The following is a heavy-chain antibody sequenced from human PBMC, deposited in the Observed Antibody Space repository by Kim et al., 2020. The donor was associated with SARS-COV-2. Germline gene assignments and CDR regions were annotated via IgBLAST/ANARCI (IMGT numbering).Heavy chain of an antibody. J-gene: IGHJ5*02. Sequence: GGSLRLSCAVSGLPLSNSHMHWVRQAPGKGLEWVALISADGTNKAYAASVEGRFTISRDNSKNMLYLQMNSLRSEDTAVYHCAKEIHSNGKAGRLDPWGQGTLVIVSS. D-gene: IGHD6-19*01. CDR2: ISADGTNK. V-gene: IGHV3-30*18. CDR3: AKEIHSNGKAGRLDP. CDR1: GLPLSNSH.